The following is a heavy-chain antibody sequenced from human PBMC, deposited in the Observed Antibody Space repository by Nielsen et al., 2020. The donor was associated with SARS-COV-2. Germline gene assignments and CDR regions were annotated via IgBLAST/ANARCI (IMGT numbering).Heavy chain of an antibody. V-gene: IGHV3-7*01. J-gene: IGHJ3*01. CDR3: ARDWSRAFDV. CDR1: GFTFSNYA. Sequence: GESLKISCTASGFTFSNYAMGWVRQPPGKGLEWVADIKPDGSEKFYVDSVKGRFTISRDNAKNSMSLQMNSLRVEDTAVYYCARDWSRAFDVWGQGTMVTVSS. CDR2: IKPDGSEK.